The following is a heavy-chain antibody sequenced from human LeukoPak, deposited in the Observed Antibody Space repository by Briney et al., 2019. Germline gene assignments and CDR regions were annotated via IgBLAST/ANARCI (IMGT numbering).Heavy chain of an antibody. CDR1: RFTFSDYY. D-gene: IGHD2-2*01. CDR2: ISSRGTTI. CDR3: ARDLLAVVVPAAHAEYFQH. Sequence: GGSLRLSCAAPRFTFSDYYMSWIRQAPGRGLEWVSFISSRGTTIYYADSVKGRFTISRDNAKNSLYLQMNGLRAEDTAVYYCARDLLAVVVPAAHAEYFQHWGQGTLVTVSS. J-gene: IGHJ1*01. V-gene: IGHV3-11*01.